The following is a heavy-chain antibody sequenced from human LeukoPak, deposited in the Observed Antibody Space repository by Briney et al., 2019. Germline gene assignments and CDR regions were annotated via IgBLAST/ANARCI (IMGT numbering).Heavy chain of an antibody. CDR2: TYYRSKWYN. Sequence: SQTLSLTCAISGDSVSSNSAAWNWSRQSPSRGLEWLGRTYYRSKWYNDYAVSVKSRITINPDTSKNQFSLQLNSVTPEDTAVYYCAREHDILTGYPLMGGMDVWGQGTTVTVSS. CDR3: AREHDILTGYPLMGGMDV. CDR1: GDSVSSNSAA. J-gene: IGHJ6*02. V-gene: IGHV6-1*01. D-gene: IGHD3-9*01.